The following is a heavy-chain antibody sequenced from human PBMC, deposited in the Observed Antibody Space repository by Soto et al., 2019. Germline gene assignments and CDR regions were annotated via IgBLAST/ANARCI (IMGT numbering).Heavy chain of an antibody. Sequence: XTLSLTCTVSGGSTTSDEWSWIRQPPGKGLEWLGYIFHSLGAKYNPSLGSRGTISFDTSKNQLSLSLRSVPAEDTAIYFCVRDLNGSGDYWGQGTLAPVS. CDR2: IFHSLGA. D-gene: IGHD3-10*01. CDR1: GGSTTSDE. J-gene: IGHJ4*02. CDR3: VRDLNGSGDY. V-gene: IGHV4-59*01.